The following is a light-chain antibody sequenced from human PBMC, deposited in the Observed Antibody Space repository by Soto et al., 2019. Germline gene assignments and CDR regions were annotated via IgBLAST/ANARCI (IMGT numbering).Light chain of an antibody. CDR2: KAS. Sequence: DIQMTQPPSSLSASVGGRVTISCRASQTIDSWLAWYQQRPGKPPNLLIYKASTLASGVPSRFSGSGSGTEFTLTINSLQPDDFATYYCQQYHIYSGTFGQGTKVDIK. V-gene: IGKV1-5*03. CDR1: QTIDSW. CDR3: QQYHIYSGT. J-gene: IGKJ1*01.